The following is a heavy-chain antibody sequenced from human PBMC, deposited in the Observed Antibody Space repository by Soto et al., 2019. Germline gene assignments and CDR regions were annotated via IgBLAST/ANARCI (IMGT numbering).Heavy chain of an antibody. CDR2: IYSNGRT. Sequence: SETLSLRCTVSGGSVSSYYWTWIRQPPGKGLEWIGYIYSNGRTNYNPSLKSRVTISVDTSKNQFSLKLRSVTAADTAVYYCTSGVNWNDVSDYWGQGTLVTVS. CDR1: GGSVSSYY. J-gene: IGHJ4*02. V-gene: IGHV4-59*02. D-gene: IGHD1-1*01. CDR3: TSGVNWNDVSDY.